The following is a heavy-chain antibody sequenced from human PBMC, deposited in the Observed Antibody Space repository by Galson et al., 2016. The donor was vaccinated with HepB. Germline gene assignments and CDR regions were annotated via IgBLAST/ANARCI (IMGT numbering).Heavy chain of an antibody. D-gene: IGHD2-15*01. CDR1: GDSVSSNSAT. J-gene: IGHJ4*02. V-gene: IGHV6-1*01. CDR3: TRERRYCSDGSCYSFDY. Sequence: CAISGDSVSSNSATWNWIRQSPSRGLEWLGRTYYRSAWLDDYAISVRSRISINPDTSKNRFSLHLSSVTPVDTAVYYCTRERRYCSDGSCYSFDYWGLGILVTVSS. CDR2: TYYRSAWLD.